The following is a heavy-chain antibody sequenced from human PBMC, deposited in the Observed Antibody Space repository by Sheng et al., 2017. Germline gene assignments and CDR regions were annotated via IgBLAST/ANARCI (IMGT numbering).Heavy chain of an antibody. D-gene: IGHD1-1*01. V-gene: IGHV1-46*01. CDR2: INPSGGGP. CDR1: GYTFTNYY. J-gene: IGHJ3*01. CDR3: VSRGKVELATTGRDDAFDV. Sequence: QVQLVQSGAEVKKPGASVTISCTASGYTFTNYYMHWVRQAPGQGLEWMGVINPSGGGPNYAXKFQGXVTVTWDTSTSTLYMDLSSLRLEDTAVYYCVSRGKVELATTGRDDAFDVGAK.